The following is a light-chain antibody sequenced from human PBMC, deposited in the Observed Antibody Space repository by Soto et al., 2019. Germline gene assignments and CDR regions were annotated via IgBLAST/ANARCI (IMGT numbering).Light chain of an antibody. CDR3: QQYNNWPRPT. J-gene: IGKJ2*01. Sequence: EIVMTQSPATMSVSPGERATLSCRASQSVSSSLAWYQQKPGQAPRLLIYHASTGATSIPARFSGSGSGTDFSLTISSLQSEDFAVYYCQQYNNWPRPTFGQGTKLDIK. V-gene: IGKV3-15*01. CDR2: HAS. CDR1: QSVSSS.